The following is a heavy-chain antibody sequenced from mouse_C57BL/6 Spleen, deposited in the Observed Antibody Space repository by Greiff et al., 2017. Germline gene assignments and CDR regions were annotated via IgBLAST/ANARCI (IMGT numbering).Heavy chain of an antibody. CDR3: AIYYSNHWYFDV. Sequence: QVQLKQPGAELVMPGASVKLSCKASGYTFTSYWMHWVKQRPGQGLEWIGEIDPSDSYTNYNQKFKGKSTLTVDKSSSTAYMQLSSLTSEDSAVYYCAIYYSNHWYFDVWGTGTTVTVSS. CDR1: GYTFTSYW. D-gene: IGHD2-5*01. J-gene: IGHJ1*03. V-gene: IGHV1-69*01. CDR2: IDPSDSYT.